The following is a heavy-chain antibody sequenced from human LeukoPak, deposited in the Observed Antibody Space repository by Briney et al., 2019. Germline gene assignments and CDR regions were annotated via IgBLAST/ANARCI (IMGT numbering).Heavy chain of an antibody. CDR3: AREGVGGYHEFDY. V-gene: IGHV7-4-1*01. J-gene: IGHJ4*02. CDR2: INTNTENP. Sequence: VASVTVSCKASGYTFTSYAMSWVRQAPGQGLEWMGWINTNTENPTYAQGFTGRFVFSLDTSVSTAYLQIRSLEAEDTAVYYCAREGVGGYHEFDYWGQGTLVTVSS. CDR1: GYTFTSYA. D-gene: IGHD5-12*01.